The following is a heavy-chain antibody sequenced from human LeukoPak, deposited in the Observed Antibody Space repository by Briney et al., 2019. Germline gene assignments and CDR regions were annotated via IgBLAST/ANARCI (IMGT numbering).Heavy chain of an antibody. Sequence: GGSLRLSCAASGFSFSTYSMSWFRQAPGRGLQWVSAISGSSGNTYYEDSVKGRFSISRDTSKNTLYLKLTTLTAADTAVYYCAKVLPYFDDIWGSYPYFDYWGKGTLVTVS. D-gene: IGHD3-16*01. CDR1: GFSFSTYS. V-gene: IGHV3-23*01. CDR3: AKVLPYFDDIWGSYPYFDY. CDR2: ISGSSGNT. J-gene: IGHJ4*02.